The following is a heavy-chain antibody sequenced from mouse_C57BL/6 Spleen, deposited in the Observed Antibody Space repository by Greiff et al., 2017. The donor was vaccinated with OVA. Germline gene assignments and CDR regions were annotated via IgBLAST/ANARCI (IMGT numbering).Heavy chain of an antibody. CDR2: ISYDGSN. Sequence: ESGPGLVKPSQSLSLTCSVTGYSITSGYYWNWIRQFPGNKLEWMGYISYDGSNNYHSSIKNRISITRDTSKNQFFLKLKSVTTEDTATYYCAREPHYYDYGPWFAYWGQGTLVTVSA. D-gene: IGHD2-4*01. V-gene: IGHV3-6*01. J-gene: IGHJ3*01. CDR3: AREPHYYDYGPWFAY. CDR1: GYSITSGYY.